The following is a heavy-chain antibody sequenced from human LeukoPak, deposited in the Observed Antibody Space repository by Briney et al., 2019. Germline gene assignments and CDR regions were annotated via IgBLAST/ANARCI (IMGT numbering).Heavy chain of an antibody. Sequence: ASVKLSCKASGYTFTGYYMHWVRQAPGQGLEWMGWINPNSGGTNYAQKFQGWVTMTRDTSISTAYMELSRLRSDDTAVYYCARGLIRYFDWLLFDYWGQGTLVTVSS. CDR3: ARGLIRYFDWLLFDY. CDR2: INPNSGGT. J-gene: IGHJ4*02. V-gene: IGHV1-2*04. CDR1: GYTFTGYY. D-gene: IGHD3-9*01.